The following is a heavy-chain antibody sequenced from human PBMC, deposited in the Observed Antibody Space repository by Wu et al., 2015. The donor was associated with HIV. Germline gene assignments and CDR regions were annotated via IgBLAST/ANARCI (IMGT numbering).Heavy chain of an antibody. CDR3: ARGVGDIVVVPAAIPGWFDP. CDR1: GYTFTGYY. Sequence: QVQLVQSGAEVKKPGASVKVSCKASGYTFTGYYMHWVRQAPGQGLEWMGWMNANSGGTNYAQKFQGRVTMTRDTSISTAYMELSRLKSDDTAVYYCARGVGDIVVVPAAIPGWFDPWGQGTLVTVSS. CDR2: MNANSGGT. J-gene: IGHJ5*02. V-gene: IGHV1-2*02. D-gene: IGHD2-2*02.